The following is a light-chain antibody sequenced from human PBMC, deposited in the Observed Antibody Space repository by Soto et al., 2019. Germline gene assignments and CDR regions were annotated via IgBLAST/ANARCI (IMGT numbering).Light chain of an antibody. J-gene: IGKJ5*01. Sequence: EIVLTQSPGTLSLSPGERATLSCMASQSVNSNYLAWYQQHPGQPPRLLIYGISTRATGIPARFSGSGSGTEFSLTISSLQSEDFAAYYCQQYSKWPITFGQGTRLEIK. CDR1: QSVNSN. CDR3: QQYSKWPIT. CDR2: GIS. V-gene: IGKV3-15*01.